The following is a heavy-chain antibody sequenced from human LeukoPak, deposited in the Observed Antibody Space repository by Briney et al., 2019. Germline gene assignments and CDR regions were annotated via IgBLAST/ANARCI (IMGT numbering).Heavy chain of an antibody. J-gene: IGHJ5*02. CDR3: VRLGGMATNP. V-gene: IGHV4-39*01. CDR2: ISHSGSA. CDR1: GGSIITNDYY. D-gene: IGHD5-24*01. Sequence: SGTLSLTCTVSGGSIITNDYYWGWIRQSPGKGLEWIGSISHSGSAYYNPSLKSQVTMSVDTSKNQLSLKVTSVTAADTAMYFCVRLGGMATNPWGRGTLVTVSS.